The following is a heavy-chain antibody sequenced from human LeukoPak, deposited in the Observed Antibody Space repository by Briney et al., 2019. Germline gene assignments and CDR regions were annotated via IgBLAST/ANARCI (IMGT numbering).Heavy chain of an antibody. CDR2: IKSYADGGAT. V-gene: IGHV3-15*01. CDR3: TTDPLRRSMAPAY. Sequence: GGSLRLSCAASGLTFSSVWMSWVRQAPGKGLEWVGRIKSYADGGATHYAAPVRGRFTASRDDSKSTLYLQMSSLNTEDTAMYYCTTDPLRRSMAPAYWGQGTLVTVSS. J-gene: IGHJ4*02. D-gene: IGHD5-24*01. CDR1: GLTFSSVW.